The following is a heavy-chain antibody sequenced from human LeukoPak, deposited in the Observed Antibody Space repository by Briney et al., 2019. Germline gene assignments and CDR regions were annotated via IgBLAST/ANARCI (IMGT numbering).Heavy chain of an antibody. CDR2: INHSGST. V-gene: IGHV4-34*01. Sequence: PSETLSLTCAVYGVSFSGYYWSWIRQPPGKGLEWIGEINHSGSTNYNPSLKSRVTISVDTSKNQFSLKLSSVTAADTAVYYCARLSSGSGGYWGQGTLVTVSS. D-gene: IGHD3-10*01. CDR1: GVSFSGYY. J-gene: IGHJ4*02. CDR3: ARLSSGSGGY.